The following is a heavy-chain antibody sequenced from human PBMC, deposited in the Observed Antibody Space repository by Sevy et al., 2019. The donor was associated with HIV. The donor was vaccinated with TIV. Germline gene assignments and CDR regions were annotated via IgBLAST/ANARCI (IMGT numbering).Heavy chain of an antibody. V-gene: IGHV1-2*06. CDR3: ARDGGGGTTNSGMDV. CDR2: VYPNSGDT. J-gene: IGHJ6*02. Sequence: ASVKVSCKASGYTFTGDYLHWMRQAPGQGLEWMGRVYPNSGDTNYAQKFQGRVTMTRDTSISTAYMELSRLRSDDTAAYYCARDGGGGTTNSGMDVWGQGTTVTVSS. CDR1: GYTFTGDY. D-gene: IGHD1-7*01.